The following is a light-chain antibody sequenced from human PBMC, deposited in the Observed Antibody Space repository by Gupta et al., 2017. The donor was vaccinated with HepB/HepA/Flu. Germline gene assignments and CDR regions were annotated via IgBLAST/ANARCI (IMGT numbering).Light chain of an antibody. J-gene: IGKJ4*01. CDR1: QSILHSSNNENY. V-gene: IGKV4-1*01. CDR3: QQYYTTPLT. CDR2: CAS. Sequence: DIVMTQSPDSLAVSLGERATINCKSSQSILHSSNNENYLAWYQQKPGQPPKLLIYCASTRESGVPDRFSGSGSGSDFTLTISTLQAEDVAVYYCQQYYTTPLTFGGGTKVEIK.